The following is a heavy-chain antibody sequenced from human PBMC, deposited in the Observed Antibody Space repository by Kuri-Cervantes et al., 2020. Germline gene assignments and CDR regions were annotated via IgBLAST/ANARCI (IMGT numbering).Heavy chain of an antibody. Sequence: GESLKISCAASGFNVSNYAMSWVRQAPGKGLEWVSSISGSGGSSYHAVSVKGRCTISRDNSRNTLYLQMNSLRAEDTAEYYCAKGNTGTVGASAFDYWGQGTLVTVSS. CDR2: ISGSGGSS. V-gene: IGHV3-23*01. CDR3: AKGNTGTVGASAFDY. J-gene: IGHJ4*02. D-gene: IGHD1-26*01. CDR1: GFNVSNYA.